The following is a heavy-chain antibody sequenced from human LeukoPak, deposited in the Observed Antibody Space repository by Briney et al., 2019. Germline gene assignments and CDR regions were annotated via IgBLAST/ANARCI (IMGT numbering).Heavy chain of an antibody. CDR1: GGSFSSGSYY. CDR3: ARAAERDYGDPDAFDI. Sequence: SETLSLTCTVSGGSFSSGSYYWSWIRQPPGKGLEWIGYIYYSGSTNYNPSLKSRVTISVDTSKNQFSLKLSSVTAADTAVYYCARAAERDYGDPDAFDIWGQGTMVTVSS. J-gene: IGHJ3*02. V-gene: IGHV4-61*01. D-gene: IGHD4-17*01. CDR2: IYYSGST.